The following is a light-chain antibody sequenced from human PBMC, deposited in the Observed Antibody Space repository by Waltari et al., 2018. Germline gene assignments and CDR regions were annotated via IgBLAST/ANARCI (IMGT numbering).Light chain of an antibody. CDR1: QSVGSY. V-gene: IGKV3-11*01. Sequence: EIVLTQSPATLSLSPGERATLSCRASQSVGSYLAWYQQKLGQAPRLLIYDASNRDTGIPARFSGSGSGTDFTLTISSLEPEDFALDYCQQRTNWRSVTFGGGTKVEIK. CDR3: QQRTNWRSVT. CDR2: DAS. J-gene: IGKJ4*01.